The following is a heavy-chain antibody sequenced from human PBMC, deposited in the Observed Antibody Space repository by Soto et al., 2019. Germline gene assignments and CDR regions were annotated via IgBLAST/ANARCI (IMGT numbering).Heavy chain of an antibody. D-gene: IGHD6-19*01. CDR2: IRSKAYGGTV. Sequence: PGGSLRLSCTTSGFTFRDYGMSWFRQAPGKGLEWVGFIRSKAYGGTVEYAASVKGRFTVSRDDSKSIAYLQMNSPKTEDTAVFYCSRGRHSGDWSGYFLDWSAQGSLVIGSS. CDR3: SRGRHSGDWSGYFLDW. V-gene: IGHV3-49*03. J-gene: IGHJ4*02. CDR1: GFTFRDYG.